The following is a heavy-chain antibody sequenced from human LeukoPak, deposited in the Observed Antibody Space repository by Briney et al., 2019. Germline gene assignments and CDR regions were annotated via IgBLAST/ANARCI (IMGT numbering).Heavy chain of an antibody. D-gene: IGHD3-22*01. Sequence: SETLSLTCTVSGGSISSSSYYWGWIRQPPGKGLEWIGSIYYSGSTYYNPSLKSRVTISVDTSKNQFSLKLSSVTAADTAVYYCFDSSGYYPDYWGQGILVTVSS. CDR1: GGSISSSSYY. V-gene: IGHV4-39*01. J-gene: IGHJ4*02. CDR2: IYYSGST. CDR3: FDSSGYYPDY.